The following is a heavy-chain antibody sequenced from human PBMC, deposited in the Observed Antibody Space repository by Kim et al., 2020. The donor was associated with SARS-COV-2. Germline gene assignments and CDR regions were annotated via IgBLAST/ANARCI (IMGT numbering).Heavy chain of an antibody. V-gene: IGHV1-69*13. Sequence: SVKVSCKASGGTFSSYAISWVRQAPGQGLEWMGGIIPIFGTANYAQKFQGRVTITADESTSTAYMELSSLRSEDTAVYYCARDEGIWFGEPQAFDIWGQGTMVTVSS. CDR1: GGTFSSYA. D-gene: IGHD3-10*01. J-gene: IGHJ3*02. CDR3: ARDEGIWFGEPQAFDI. CDR2: IIPIFGTA.